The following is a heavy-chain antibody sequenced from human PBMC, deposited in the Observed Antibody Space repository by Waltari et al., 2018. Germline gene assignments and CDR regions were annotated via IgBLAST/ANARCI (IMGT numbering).Heavy chain of an antibody. D-gene: IGHD4-17*01. CDR3: VMTTVTTGRRILDY. CDR2: IYYSGST. V-gene: IGHV4-39*07. J-gene: IGHJ4*02. CDR1: GGSISSSSYY. Sequence: QLQLQESGPGLVKPSETMSLTCTVSGGSISSSSYYWGWIRQPPGKGLEWIGSIYYSGSTYYNPSLKSRVTISVDTSKNQFSLKLSSVTAADTAVYYCVMTTVTTGRRILDYWGQGTLVTVSS.